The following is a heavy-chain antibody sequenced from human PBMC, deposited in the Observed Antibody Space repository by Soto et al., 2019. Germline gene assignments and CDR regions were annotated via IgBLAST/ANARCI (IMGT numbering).Heavy chain of an antibody. Sequence: EVQLVESGGGLVQPGGSLRLSCAASGFTFSSYSMNWVRQAPGKGLEWVSYISSSSSTIYYADSVKGRFTISRDNAQNXXYLQMNSLRDEDTAVYYCARESRFLEWLSLNWFDPWGQGTLVTVSS. CDR2: ISSSSSTI. CDR1: GFTFSSYS. V-gene: IGHV3-48*02. D-gene: IGHD3-3*01. J-gene: IGHJ5*02. CDR3: ARESRFLEWLSLNWFDP.